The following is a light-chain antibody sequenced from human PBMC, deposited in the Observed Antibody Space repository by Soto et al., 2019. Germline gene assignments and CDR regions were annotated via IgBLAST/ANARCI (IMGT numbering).Light chain of an antibody. CDR1: QGISSY. J-gene: IGKJ4*01. V-gene: IGKV1-8*01. Sequence: AIRMTQSPSSLSASTGDRVTITCRASQGISSYLAWYQQKPGKAPKLLISAASSLQSGVPTRFSGSGSGTDFTLIISGLQPEDFATYFCQQGDSFPFTFGGGTKVEIK. CDR3: QQGDSFPFT. CDR2: AAS.